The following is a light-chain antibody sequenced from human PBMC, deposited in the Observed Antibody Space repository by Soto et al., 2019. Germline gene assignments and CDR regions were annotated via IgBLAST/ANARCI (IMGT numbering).Light chain of an antibody. CDR3: QQYNKWPLT. V-gene: IGKV3-15*01. Sequence: EIVLTQSPATLSLSPGERATLSCMASQSVSSNLAWYQQKPGQAPRLLIYGASTRATGIPVTFSGSASGTEFTLSISRLQSEDYTVYYCQQYNKWPLTFGQGTKVDIK. J-gene: IGKJ1*01. CDR1: QSVSSN. CDR2: GAS.